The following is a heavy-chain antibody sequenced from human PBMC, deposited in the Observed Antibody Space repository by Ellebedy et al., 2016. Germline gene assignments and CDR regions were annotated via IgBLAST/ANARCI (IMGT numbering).Heavy chain of an antibody. V-gene: IGHV3-30*18. J-gene: IGHJ1*01. Sequence: GESLKISXAASGFTFRTYGMHWVRQTPGKGLEWVALISNDGTNKRYADSVKGRFTISRDNSKNTLFLQMNSLRGDDTAIYYCAKGYYDSGAWGQGTLVTVSS. CDR1: GFTFRTYG. CDR3: AKGYYDSGA. D-gene: IGHD3-22*01. CDR2: ISNDGTNK.